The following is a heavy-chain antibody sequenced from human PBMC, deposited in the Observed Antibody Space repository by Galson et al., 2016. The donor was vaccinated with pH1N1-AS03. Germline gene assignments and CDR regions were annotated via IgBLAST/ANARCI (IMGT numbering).Heavy chain of an antibody. V-gene: IGHV3-74*01. CDR3: ARRNPNPNFAIWYQHDYGMDV. CDR2: ISNDGRNV. Sequence: SLRLSCADSGSTFSMSYIHWVRHAPGKGLEWVSRISNDGRNVRYADFVKGRFAVSRGNAKNTVFLQMNSLRADDTAVYFCARRNPNPNFAIWYQHDYGMDVWGQGTTVTVSS. CDR1: GSTFSMSY. D-gene: IGHD2-2*01. J-gene: IGHJ6*02.